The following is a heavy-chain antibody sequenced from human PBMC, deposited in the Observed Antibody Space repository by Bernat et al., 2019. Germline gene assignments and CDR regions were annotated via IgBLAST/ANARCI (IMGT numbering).Heavy chain of an antibody. CDR2: INHGGST. CDR3: ARGVNNYAIFDY. J-gene: IGHJ4*02. V-gene: IGHV4-34*02. Sequence: QVQLQQWGAGLLKPSETLSLTCAVYGGSFSDYYWNWIRQPPGKGLEWIGEINHGGSTNYNPSLKSRVAISVDTSKNQFSLHLSSVTAADTAVYFCARGVNNYAIFDYWGQGTLVTVSS. CDR1: GGSFSDYY. D-gene: IGHD3-9*01.